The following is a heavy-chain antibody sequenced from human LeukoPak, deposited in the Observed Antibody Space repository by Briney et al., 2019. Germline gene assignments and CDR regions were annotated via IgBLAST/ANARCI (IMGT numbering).Heavy chain of an antibody. CDR3: ARFHGGGSGWYYFDY. D-gene: IGHD6-19*01. J-gene: IGHJ4*02. Sequence: SETLSLTCAVYGGSFSGYYWSWIRQPPGKGLEWIGEINHSGSTNYNPSLKSRVTISVDMSKNQFSLKLSSVTAADTAVYYCARFHGGGSGWYYFDYWGQGTLVTVSS. CDR1: GGSFSGYY. CDR2: INHSGST. V-gene: IGHV4-34*01.